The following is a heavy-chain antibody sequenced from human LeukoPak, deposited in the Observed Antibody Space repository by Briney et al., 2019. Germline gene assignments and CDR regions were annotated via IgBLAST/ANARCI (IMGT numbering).Heavy chain of an antibody. D-gene: IGHD3-22*01. CDR3: ARGWDYDSGGRPTAYVY. CDR1: GGTISNYA. V-gene: IGHV1-69*13. CDR2: IIPIFGTA. Sequence: ASVKVSCKASGGTISNYAISWVRQAPGQGLEWMGGIIPIFGTANYAQKFQGRVTITADESTSTVYMELNSLKSEDTAVYYCARGWDYDSGGRPTAYVYWGQGTLVTVSS. J-gene: IGHJ4*02.